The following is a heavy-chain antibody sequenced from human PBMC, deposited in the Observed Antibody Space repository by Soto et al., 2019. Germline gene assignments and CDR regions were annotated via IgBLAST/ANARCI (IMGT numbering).Heavy chain of an antibody. CDR3: GRLHYDSVPGSY. V-gene: IGHV1-2*02. Sequence: ASVKVSCKASGYTFTAYYMHWVRQAPGQGLEWMGWINPNSGGTNYAQKVQGRVTMTRDTSISTAYMELSRLRSDDTAVYYCGRLHYDSVPGSYWGKGPQV. CDR1: GYTFTAYY. J-gene: IGHJ4*02. CDR2: INPNSGGT. D-gene: IGHD3-22*01.